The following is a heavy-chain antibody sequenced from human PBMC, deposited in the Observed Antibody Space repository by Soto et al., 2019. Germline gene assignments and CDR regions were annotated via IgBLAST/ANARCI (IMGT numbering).Heavy chain of an antibody. CDR2: INSDGSST. V-gene: IGHV3-74*01. CDR1: GFTFSSYW. J-gene: IGHJ4*02. D-gene: IGHD2-15*01. CDR3: ARVDCSGGSCYPSFDY. Sequence: GGSLRLSCAASGFTFSSYWMHWVRQAPGKGLVWVSRINSDGSSTSYADSVKGRFTISRDNAKNTLYLQMNSLRAEDTAVYYCARVDCSGGSCYPSFDYWGQGTLVTVSS.